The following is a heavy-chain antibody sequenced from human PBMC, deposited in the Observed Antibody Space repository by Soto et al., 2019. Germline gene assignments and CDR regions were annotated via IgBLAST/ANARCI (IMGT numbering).Heavy chain of an antibody. CDR3: ARDAEVYSISSGNLDY. J-gene: IGHJ4*02. CDR1: GGTFSSYA. V-gene: IGHV1-69*13. D-gene: IGHD6-6*01. CDR2: IIPIFGTA. Sequence: ASVKVSCKASGGTFSSYAISWVRQAPGQGLEWMGGIIPIFGTANYAQKFQGRVTITADESTSTAYMELSSLRSEDTAVYYCARDAEVYSISSGNLDYWGQGTLVTVSS.